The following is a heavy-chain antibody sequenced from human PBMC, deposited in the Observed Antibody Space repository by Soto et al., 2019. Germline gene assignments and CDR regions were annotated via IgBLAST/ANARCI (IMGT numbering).Heavy chain of an antibody. J-gene: IGHJ4*02. CDR1: GYTFTRHG. V-gene: IGHV1-18*01. D-gene: IGHD6-13*01. Sequence: QVQLVQSAAEVKKPGASVKVSCKTSGYTFTRHGINWVRQAHGQGLEWMGWINPYNGNTKYAQKVQGRVTMTTDTSTSTAYMELRSLRSDDTAVYYCARGPTSSRVDYWGQGTLVTVSS. CDR2: INPYNGNT. CDR3: ARGPTSSRVDY.